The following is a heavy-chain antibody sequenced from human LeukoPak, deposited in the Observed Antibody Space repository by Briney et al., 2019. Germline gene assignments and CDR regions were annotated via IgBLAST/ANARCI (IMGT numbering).Heavy chain of an antibody. J-gene: IGHJ6*03. V-gene: IGHV3-21*01. CDR3: ARDQDTMVRGFYYYYMDV. CDR2: ISSSSSYI. Sequence: GGSLRLSCAASGFTFVTYTMNWVRQAPGKGLEWVSSISSSSSYIYYADSVKGRFTISRDNAKNSLYLQMNSLRAEDTAVYYCARDQDTMVRGFYYYYMDVWGKGTTVTVSS. CDR1: GFTFVTYT. D-gene: IGHD3-10*01.